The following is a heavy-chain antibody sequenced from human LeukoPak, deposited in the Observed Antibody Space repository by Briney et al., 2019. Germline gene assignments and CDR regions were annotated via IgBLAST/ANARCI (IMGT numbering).Heavy chain of an antibody. CDR3: ARVFSVAGTFDY. CDR1: GGSISSSSYY. V-gene: IGHV4-39*01. CDR2: IYYSGST. Sequence: SETLSLTCTVSGGSISSSSYYWGWIRQPPGKGLEWIGSIYYSGSTYYNPSLKSRVTISVDTSKNQFSLKLSSVTAADTAVYYCARVFSVAGTFDYWGQGTLVTVSS. J-gene: IGHJ4*02. D-gene: IGHD6-19*01.